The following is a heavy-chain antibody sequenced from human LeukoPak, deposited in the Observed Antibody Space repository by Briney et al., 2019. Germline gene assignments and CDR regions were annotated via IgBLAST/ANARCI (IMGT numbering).Heavy chain of an antibody. D-gene: IGHD1-26*01. Sequence: GGSLRLSCVASGFXFSSYWMHWVRQAPGKGLEWFSRINGDGSSTSYADSVKGRFTISRDNAKNTLYLQMNSLRADDTAVYYCSSGRIVGAAEDWGQGTLVTVSS. CDR2: INGDGSST. J-gene: IGHJ4*02. CDR1: GFXFSSYW. CDR3: SSGRIVGAAED. V-gene: IGHV3-74*01.